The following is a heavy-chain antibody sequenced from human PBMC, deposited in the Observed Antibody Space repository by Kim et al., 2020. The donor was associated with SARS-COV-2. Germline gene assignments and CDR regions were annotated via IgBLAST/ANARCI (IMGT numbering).Heavy chain of an antibody. CDR3: ARGWSATGIDP. V-gene: IGHV1-3*01. Sequence: ASVKVSCKASGYSFSRYAIHWMRQAPGQRLEWMGWIDAGAGNTKYSRRFQGRVSITSDTSASTVYMEMSSLTSEDTAIYYCARGWSATGIDPWGQGTLVAVSS. D-gene: IGHD2-15*01. CDR1: GYSFSRYA. CDR2: IDAGAGNT. J-gene: IGHJ5*02.